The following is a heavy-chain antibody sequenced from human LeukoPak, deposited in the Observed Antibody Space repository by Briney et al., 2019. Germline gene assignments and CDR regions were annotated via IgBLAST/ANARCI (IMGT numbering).Heavy chain of an antibody. CDR3: ARVMATRDGRYFDY. CDR2: INPNSGGT. V-gene: IGHV1-2*06. CDR1: GYTFTGYY. J-gene: IGHJ4*02. Sequence: GASVKVSCKASGYTFTGYYMHWVRQAPGQGLEWMGRINPNSGGTNYAQKFQGRVTMTRDTSISTAYMELSRLRSDDTAVYYCARVMATRDGRYFDYWGQGTLVTVSS. D-gene: IGHD5-24*01.